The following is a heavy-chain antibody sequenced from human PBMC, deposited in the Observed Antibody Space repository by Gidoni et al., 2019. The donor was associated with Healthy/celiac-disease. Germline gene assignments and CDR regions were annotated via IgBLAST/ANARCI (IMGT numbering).Heavy chain of an antibody. CDR3: TRVGGYDSGGSYDY. D-gene: IGHD3-22*01. CDR2: INWSGRST. J-gene: IGHJ4*02. CDR1: GFTLDGNG. Sequence: EVQLVESGGGVVRPGGSLRLSCAASGFTLDGNGMSWVRQVPGKGLEWVSGINWSGRSTGYADSVKGRFTISRDNAQNSLYLQMNSLRAEDTAFYYCTRVGGYDSGGSYDYWGQGILVTVSS. V-gene: IGHV3-20*04.